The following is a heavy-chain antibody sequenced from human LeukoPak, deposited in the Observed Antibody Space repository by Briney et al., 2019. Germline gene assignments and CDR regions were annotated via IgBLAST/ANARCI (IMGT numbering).Heavy chain of an antibody. CDR2: IYYSGST. Sequence: SETLSLTCTVSGGSISGYYWSWVRQPPGKGLEWIGYIYYSGSTNYNPSLKSRVTISVDTSKNQFSLKLSSVTAADTAVYYCARGMGSPYYYDYSGYYGEYYFDYWGQGTLVTVSS. D-gene: IGHD3-22*01. J-gene: IGHJ4*02. CDR3: ARGMGSPYYYDYSGYYGEYYFDY. V-gene: IGHV4-59*01. CDR1: GGSISGYY.